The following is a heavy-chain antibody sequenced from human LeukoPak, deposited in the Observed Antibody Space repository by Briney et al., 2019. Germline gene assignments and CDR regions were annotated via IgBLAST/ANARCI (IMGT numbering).Heavy chain of an antibody. J-gene: IGHJ4*02. CDR2: VNPRGGST. V-gene: IGHV1-46*01. D-gene: IGHD3-22*01. CDR1: GYTFTSYY. Sequence: GASVKVSCKASGYTFTSYYIHWVRQAPGQGLELMGIVNPRGGSTTYAQKFQGRVIMTRDTSTSTVYMELSSLRSEETAVYYCARGGYSDNNNYWTSDYWGQGTLVTVSS. CDR3: ARGGYSDNNNYWTSDY.